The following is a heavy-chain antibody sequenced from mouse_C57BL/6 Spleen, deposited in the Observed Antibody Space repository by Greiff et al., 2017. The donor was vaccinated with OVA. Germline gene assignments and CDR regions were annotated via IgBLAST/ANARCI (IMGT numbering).Heavy chain of an antibody. J-gene: IGHJ4*01. Sequence: VHVKQSVAELVRPGASVKLSCTASGFNIKNTYMHWVKQRPEQGLEWIGRIDPANGNTKYAPKFQGKATITADTSSNTAYLQLSSLTSEDTAIYYCARSGPKLYYAMDYWGQGTSVTVSS. CDR1: GFNIKNTY. CDR3: ARSGPKLYYAMDY. V-gene: IGHV14-3*01. CDR2: IDPANGNT. D-gene: IGHD3-1*01.